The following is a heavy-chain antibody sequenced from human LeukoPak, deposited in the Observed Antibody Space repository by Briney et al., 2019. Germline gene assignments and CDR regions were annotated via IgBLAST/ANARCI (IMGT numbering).Heavy chain of an antibody. D-gene: IGHD4/OR15-4a*01. CDR1: GGSISSYY. V-gene: IGHV4-59*01. CDR3: ARDYTLTTFPYGMDV. CDR2: IYYSGST. J-gene: IGHJ6*02. Sequence: LETLSLTCTVSGGSISSYYWSWIRQPPGKGLEWIGYIYYSGSTNYNPSLKSRVTISVDTSKNQFSLKLSSVTAADTAVYYCARDYTLTTFPYGMDVWGQGTTVTVSS.